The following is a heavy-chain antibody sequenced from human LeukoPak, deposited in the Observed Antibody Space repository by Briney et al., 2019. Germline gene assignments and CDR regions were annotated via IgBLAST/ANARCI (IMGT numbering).Heavy chain of an antibody. CDR2: ISGSGGYT. CDR1: GFTFSDYF. CDR3: ARADFPYAFDI. Sequence: NPGGSLRLSCAASGFTFSDYFMSWIRQAPGKGLEWISYISGSGGYTNYPESVKGRFTISRDNAKKLLFLQMNSLRVEDTAVYYCARADFPYAFDIWGQGTMVTVSS. D-gene: IGHD3-3*01. V-gene: IGHV3-11*06. J-gene: IGHJ3*02.